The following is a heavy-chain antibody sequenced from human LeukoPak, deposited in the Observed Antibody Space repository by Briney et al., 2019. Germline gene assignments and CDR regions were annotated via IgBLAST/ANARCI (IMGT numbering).Heavy chain of an antibody. D-gene: IGHD6-13*01. Sequence: SETLSLTCTVSGGSISSYDWSWIRQPAGKGLEWIGRIYTIGSTNYNPSLQSRVTMSVDTSKNHFSLKLSSVTAADTAVYYCASGHSSSWAADYWGQGTLVTVSS. CDR2: IYTIGST. CDR3: ASGHSSSWAADY. CDR1: GGSISSYD. J-gene: IGHJ4*02. V-gene: IGHV4-4*07.